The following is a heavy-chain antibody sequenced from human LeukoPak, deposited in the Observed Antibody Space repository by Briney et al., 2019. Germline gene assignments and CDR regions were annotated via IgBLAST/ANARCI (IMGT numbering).Heavy chain of an antibody. CDR1: GYTFTGYY. Sequence: ASVKVSCKASGYTFTGYYMHWARQAPGQGLEWMGWINPNSGGTNYAQKFQGRVTMTRDTSISTAYMELNRLRSDDTAVYYCARIKSGWSYDAFDIWGQGTMVTVSS. J-gene: IGHJ3*02. CDR3: ARIKSGWSYDAFDI. D-gene: IGHD6-19*01. V-gene: IGHV1-2*02. CDR2: INPNSGGT.